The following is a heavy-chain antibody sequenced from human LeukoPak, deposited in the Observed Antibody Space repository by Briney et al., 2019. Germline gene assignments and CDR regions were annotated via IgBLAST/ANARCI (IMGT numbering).Heavy chain of an antibody. J-gene: IGHJ4*02. Sequence: GGSLRLSCAASGFTFSSYAMTWVRQAPGKGLEWVSSFTSMSRTIYYADSVKGRFTISRDDAKKSLYLQMNSLRVEDTAIYYCARQSSGIAATDKIDYWGQGTLVTVSS. CDR2: FTSMSRTI. D-gene: IGHD6-13*01. CDR3: ARQSSGIAATDKIDY. V-gene: IGHV3-21*01. CDR1: GFTFSSYA.